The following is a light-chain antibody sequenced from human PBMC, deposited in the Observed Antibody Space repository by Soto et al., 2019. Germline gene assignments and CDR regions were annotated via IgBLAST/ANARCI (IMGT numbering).Light chain of an antibody. J-gene: IGKJ1*01. CDR1: QSISSN. Sequence: EIVMTQSPVTLSVSPGERATISCRASQSISSNLAWYQHKPGQAPRLLIFGASTRATDVPARFSGSGSGTEFTLTISSLQSEDFAVYYCLQHNNWPRTFGQGTKVDIK. CDR2: GAS. CDR3: LQHNNWPRT. V-gene: IGKV3-15*01.